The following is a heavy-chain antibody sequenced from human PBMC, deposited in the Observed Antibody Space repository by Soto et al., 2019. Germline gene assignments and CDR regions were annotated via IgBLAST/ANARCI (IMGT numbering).Heavy chain of an antibody. D-gene: IGHD3-16*01. Sequence: PSETLSLTCAVYGGPFSGYYWSWIRQPPGKGLEWIGEINHSGSTNYNPSLKSRVTISVDTSKNQFSLKLSSVTAADTAVYYCVKLPGGHYWADDAFDIWGQGTMVTGSS. CDR1: GGPFSGYY. V-gene: IGHV4-34*01. J-gene: IGHJ3*02. CDR2: INHSGST. CDR3: VKLPGGHYWADDAFDI.